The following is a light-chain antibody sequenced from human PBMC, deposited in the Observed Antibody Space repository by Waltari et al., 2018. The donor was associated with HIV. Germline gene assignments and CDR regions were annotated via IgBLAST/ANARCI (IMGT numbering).Light chain of an antibody. CDR3: QQYYSSPWT. Sequence: DIVMTQSPDPLAVSLGERATIQCKSSQSVLSRSNNKNYLACYQQKPAQPPTLPSYWSSPRESVVPDRFSCSGSGTAFTLTISSLQAEDGAVYFCQQYYSSPWTFGLGTKVEIK. J-gene: IGKJ1*01. CDR2: WSS. V-gene: IGKV4-1*01. CDR1: QSVLSRSNNKNY.